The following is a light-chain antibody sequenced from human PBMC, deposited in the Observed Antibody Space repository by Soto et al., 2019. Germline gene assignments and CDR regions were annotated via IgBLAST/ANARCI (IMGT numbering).Light chain of an antibody. J-gene: IGKJ2*01. V-gene: IGKV3-20*01. CDR1: QSIITNY. Sequence: EIVLTQSPGTLPLSPGERATLSCRASQSIITNYLAWYQQKPGQAPRLLIFGASSRATGIPDRFSGSGSGTDFTLTITRLEPEDFAVYCCQQYGSSPYTFGQGTKLEIK. CDR2: GAS. CDR3: QQYGSSPYT.